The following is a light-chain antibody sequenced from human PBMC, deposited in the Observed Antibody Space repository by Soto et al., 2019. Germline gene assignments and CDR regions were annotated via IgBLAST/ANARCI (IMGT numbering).Light chain of an antibody. CDR1: ENIKNW. J-gene: IGKJ1*01. CDR3: QQYDVHPKT. CDR2: DAS. V-gene: IGKV1-5*01. Sequence: DVQMTQSPSTRAASVVERVTITFRASENIKNWLAWYQQTPGKAPKVLISDASRLETGVPSRFSGSGYGTDFTLTITSLQTDDFGTYHCQQYDVHPKTFGQGTKVDIK.